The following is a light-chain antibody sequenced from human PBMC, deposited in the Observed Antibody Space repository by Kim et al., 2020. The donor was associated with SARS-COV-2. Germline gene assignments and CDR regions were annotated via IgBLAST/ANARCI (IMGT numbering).Light chain of an antibody. V-gene: IGKV1-5*03. CDR3: QHYNGYPLT. CDR1: QTINSW. J-gene: IGKJ4*01. Sequence: DIQMTQSPSTLSASVGDRVTMTCRASQTINSWLAWYQQKPGKAPKLLIYTASTLQNGVPSGFSGSKSGTEFTLTISSLQPDDFATYYCQHYNGYPLTFGGGTKVDIK. CDR2: TAS.